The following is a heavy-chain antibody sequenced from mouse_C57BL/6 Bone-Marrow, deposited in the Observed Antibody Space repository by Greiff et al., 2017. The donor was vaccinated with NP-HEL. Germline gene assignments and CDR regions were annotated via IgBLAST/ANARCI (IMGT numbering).Heavy chain of an antibody. CDR3: ARYKLPYYYAMDY. J-gene: IGHJ4*01. D-gene: IGHD2-1*01. V-gene: IGHV1-55*01. CDR1: GYTFTSYW. CDR2: IYPGSGST. Sequence: QVQLQQPGAELVKPGASVKMSCKASGYTFTSYWITWVKQRPGQGLEWIGDIYPGSGSTNYNEKFKSKATLTVDKSSSTAYMQLSSLTSEDSAVYYCARYKLPYYYAMDYWGQGTSVTVSS.